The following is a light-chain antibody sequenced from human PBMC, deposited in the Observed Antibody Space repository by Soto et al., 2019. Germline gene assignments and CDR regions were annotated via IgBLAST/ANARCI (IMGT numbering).Light chain of an antibody. CDR2: KAS. V-gene: IGKV1-5*03. Sequence: DIQMTQSPSTLSASVGDRVTITCRASQSTSTWVAWYQHKPGKAPNLLIYKASSLESGAPSRFSASGSGTEFTLTISSLQPDELPTYYCQEYGRYRTVGQGTKVEIK. CDR1: QSTSTW. J-gene: IGKJ1*01. CDR3: QEYGRYRT.